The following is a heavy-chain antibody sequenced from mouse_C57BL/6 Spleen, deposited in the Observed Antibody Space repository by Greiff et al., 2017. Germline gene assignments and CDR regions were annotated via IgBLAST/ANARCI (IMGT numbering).Heavy chain of an antibody. D-gene: IGHD1-1*01. V-gene: IGHV7-3*01. J-gene: IGHJ4*01. CDR1: GFTFTDYY. Sequence: EVKLVESGGGLVQPGGSLSLSCAASGFTFTDYYMSWVRQPPGKALEWLGFIRNKANGYTTESSASVKGRFTISRDNSQSILYLQMNALRAEDSATYYCARSPFYYGYAMDYWGQGTSVTVSS. CDR2: IRNKANGYTT. CDR3: ARSPFYYGYAMDY.